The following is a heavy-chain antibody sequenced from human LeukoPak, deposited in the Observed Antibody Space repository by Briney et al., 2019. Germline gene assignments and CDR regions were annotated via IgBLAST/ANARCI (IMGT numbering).Heavy chain of an antibody. CDR2: ISGSGGST. J-gene: IGHJ4*02. CDR1: GFTFSSYA. V-gene: IGHV3-23*01. CDR3: ATVGYSSWYTFDY. Sequence: GGSLRLPCAASGFTFSSYAMGWVRQAPGKGLEWVSAISGSGGSTYYADSVKGRFTISRDNSKNTLYLQMNSLRAEDTAVYYCATVGYSSWYTFDYWGQGTLVTVSS. D-gene: IGHD6-13*01.